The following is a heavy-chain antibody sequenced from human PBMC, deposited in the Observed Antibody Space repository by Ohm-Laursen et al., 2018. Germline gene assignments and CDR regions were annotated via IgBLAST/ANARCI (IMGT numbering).Heavy chain of an antibody. Sequence: SDTLSLTCTVSAGSITNYYWTWVRQPAGKGLEWIGRISSSGSTNYNPSLKSRVTVSVDTSKNQLSLKVNSVTAADTAVYYCARDLGFAAPMDVWGQGTTVTVSS. D-gene: IGHD7-27*01. J-gene: IGHJ6*02. CDR3: ARDLGFAAPMDV. CDR1: AGSITNYY. CDR2: ISSSGST. V-gene: IGHV4-4*07.